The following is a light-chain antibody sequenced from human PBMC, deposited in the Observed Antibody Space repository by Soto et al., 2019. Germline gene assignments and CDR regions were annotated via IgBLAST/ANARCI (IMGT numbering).Light chain of an antibody. CDR2: GAS. Sequence: DIQMTQSPSSLSASVGDRFTITCRASPTIATYLSWYQQRPGKAPKLLIYGASTLQSGVPSRFSGSGSWTDFTLTISGLQPDDLATYYCQQSYSTVWYTVVQGTKLEIK. CDR1: PTIATY. J-gene: IGKJ2*01. CDR3: QQSYSTVWYT. V-gene: IGKV1-39*01.